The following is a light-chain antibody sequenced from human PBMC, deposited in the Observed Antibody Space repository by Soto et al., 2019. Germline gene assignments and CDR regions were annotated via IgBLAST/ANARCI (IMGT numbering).Light chain of an antibody. CDR3: QQRNNWPPST. Sequence: EIVMTQSPATLSVSPGERATLSCRASQSVSSNLAWYQQKPGQAPRLLVYGASTRATGIPARFSGSGSGTQFTLTISSLQSEDFAVYYCQQRNNWPPSTFGQGTKLEIK. J-gene: IGKJ2*01. CDR1: QSVSSN. V-gene: IGKV3-15*01. CDR2: GAS.